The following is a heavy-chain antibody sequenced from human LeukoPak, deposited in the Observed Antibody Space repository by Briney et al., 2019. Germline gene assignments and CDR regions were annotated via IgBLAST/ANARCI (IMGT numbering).Heavy chain of an antibody. CDR3: AREPRFDAPDY. D-gene: IGHD3-3*01. V-gene: IGHV3-72*01. CDR2: IRNKANSYTT. J-gene: IGHJ4*02. Sequence: HPGGSLRLSCAVSGFTFSDHYMDWVRQAPGKGLEWVGRIRNKANSYTTEYAASVKGRFTISRDDSKNSLYLQMNSLRAEDTAVYYCAREPRFDAPDYWGQGTLVTVSS. CDR1: GFTFSDHY.